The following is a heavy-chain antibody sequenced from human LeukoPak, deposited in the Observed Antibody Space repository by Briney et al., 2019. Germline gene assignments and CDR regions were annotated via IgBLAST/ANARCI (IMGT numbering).Heavy chain of an antibody. CDR2: INHSGST. CDR3: ARGPVYCSGGKCYAYYFDY. J-gene: IGHJ4*02. CDR1: GGSFSNYY. Sequence: SETLSLTCAVYGGSFSNYYWNWIRQPPGKGLEWIGEINHSGSTNYNPSLKSRVTISVDTSKNQFSLKLSSVTAADTAIYYCARGPVYCSGGKCYAYYFDYWGRGTLVTVSS. D-gene: IGHD2-15*01. V-gene: IGHV4-34*01.